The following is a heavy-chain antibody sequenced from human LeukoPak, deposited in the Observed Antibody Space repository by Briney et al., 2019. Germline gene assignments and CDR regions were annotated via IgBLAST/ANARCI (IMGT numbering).Heavy chain of an antibody. CDR3: ARASFWFDYSGYYFDY. J-gene: IGHJ4*02. CDR1: GFTVSSNY. V-gene: IGHV3-66*01. D-gene: IGHD2-15*01. CDR2: IYSGGGT. Sequence: GGSLRLSCAASGFTVSSNYMSWVRQTPGKGLEWGSVIYSGGGTYYAAPVKGRFTISRDNSKNTVYLQMNSLRAEDTAVYYCARASFWFDYSGYYFDYWAQGTLVTVSS.